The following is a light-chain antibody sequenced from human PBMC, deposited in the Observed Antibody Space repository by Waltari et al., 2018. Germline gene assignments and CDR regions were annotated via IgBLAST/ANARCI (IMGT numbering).Light chain of an antibody. Sequence: IVLTQSPGTLSLSPGERATLSCRASQCVSNSYLAWYQQKPGHAPRLLIYGASSRATGIPDRFSGSGSGTDFTLTISRLEPEDFAVYYCQQYGSSSYTFGQGTKLEIK. CDR2: GAS. V-gene: IGKV3-20*01. CDR3: QQYGSSSYT. J-gene: IGKJ2*01. CDR1: QCVSNSY.